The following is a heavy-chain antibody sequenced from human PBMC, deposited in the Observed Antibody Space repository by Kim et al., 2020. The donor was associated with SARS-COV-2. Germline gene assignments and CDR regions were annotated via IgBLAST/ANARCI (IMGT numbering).Heavy chain of an antibody. CDR1: GGSFSGYY. V-gene: IGHV4-34*01. CDR3: ARARDSGYVHQGRNLDY. D-gene: IGHD5-12*01. CDR2: INHSGST. Sequence: SETLSLTCAVYGGSFSGYYWSWIRQPPGKGLEWIGEINHSGSTNYNPSLKSRVTISVDTSKNQFSLKLSSVTAADTAVYYCARARDSGYVHQGRNLDYWG. J-gene: IGHJ4*01.